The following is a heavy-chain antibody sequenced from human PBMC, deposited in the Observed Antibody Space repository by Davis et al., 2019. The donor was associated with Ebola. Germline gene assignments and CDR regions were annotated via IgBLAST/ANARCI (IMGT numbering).Heavy chain of an antibody. V-gene: IGHV4-4*02. J-gene: IGHJ4*02. CDR3: ARRIAVAGYFDY. CDR1: GGSISSSNW. Sequence: GSLRLSCAVSGGSISSSNWWRWVRQPPGKGLEWIGEIYHSGSTNYNPSLKSRVTISVDKSKNQFSLKLSSVTAADTAVYYCARRIAVAGYFDYWGQGTLVTVSS. D-gene: IGHD6-19*01. CDR2: IYHSGST.